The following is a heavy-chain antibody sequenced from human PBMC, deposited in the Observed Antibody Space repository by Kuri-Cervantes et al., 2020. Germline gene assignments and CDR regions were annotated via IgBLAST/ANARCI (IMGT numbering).Heavy chain of an antibody. Sequence: GGSLRLSCAASGFTFSSYAMHWFRQAPGKGLEWVAVISYDGSNKYYADSVKGRFTISRDNSKNTLYLQMNSLRAEDTAVYYCARDPSYHSSGYYYYYYGMDVWGQGTTVTVSS. CDR2: ISYDGSNK. V-gene: IGHV3-30-3*01. CDR1: GFTFSSYA. CDR3: ARDPSYHSSGYYYYYYGMDV. J-gene: IGHJ6*02. D-gene: IGHD3-22*01.